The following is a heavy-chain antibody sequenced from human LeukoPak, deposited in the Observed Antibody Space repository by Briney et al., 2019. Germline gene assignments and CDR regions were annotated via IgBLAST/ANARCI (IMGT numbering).Heavy chain of an antibody. D-gene: IGHD6-6*01. CDR2: IYYSGTT. Sequence: TSETLSLTCTVSDGSIRSNSYYWGWIRQPPGKGLEWIGSIYYSGTTYYNPSLKSRVTISVDTSKNQFSLNLNSVTAADTAVYYCATQVGAARTYFDYWGQGTLVTVSS. CDR3: ATQVGAARTYFDY. CDR1: DGSIRSNSYY. V-gene: IGHV4-39*01. J-gene: IGHJ4*02.